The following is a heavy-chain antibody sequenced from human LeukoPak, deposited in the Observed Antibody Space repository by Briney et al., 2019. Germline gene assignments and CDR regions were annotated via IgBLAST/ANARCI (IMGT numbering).Heavy chain of an antibody. CDR3: AELGITMIGGV. Sequence: GAMILSCAASGFTFSSYEMNWVRQAPGKGLEWVSYISSSGSTIYYADSVKGRFTISRDNAKNSLYLQMNSLRAEDTAVYYCAELGITMIGGVWGKGTTVTISS. J-gene: IGHJ6*04. D-gene: IGHD3-10*02. V-gene: IGHV3-48*03. CDR2: ISSSGSTI. CDR1: GFTFSSYE.